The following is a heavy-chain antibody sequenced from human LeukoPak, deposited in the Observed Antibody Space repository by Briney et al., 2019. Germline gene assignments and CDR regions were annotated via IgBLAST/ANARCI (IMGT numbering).Heavy chain of an antibody. Sequence: ASVKVSCKASGYSFTGYYVHWVRQAPGQGLEWVGWIYPNNGGTNYAHKFQGRVSMTRDTSISTAYMELSGLRSEDTAVYYCAGGNFRGGIQLGYDYWGQGTLVTVSS. D-gene: IGHD5-18*01. V-gene: IGHV1-2*02. CDR1: GYSFTGYY. CDR3: AGGNFRGGIQLGYDY. J-gene: IGHJ4*02. CDR2: IYPNNGGT.